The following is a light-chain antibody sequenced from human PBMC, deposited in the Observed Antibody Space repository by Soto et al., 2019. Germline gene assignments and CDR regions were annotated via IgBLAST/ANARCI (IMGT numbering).Light chain of an antibody. CDR1: QGISSY. V-gene: IGKV1-8*01. J-gene: IGKJ3*01. CDR3: QQYYSYPPT. CDR2: AAS. Sequence: AIRMTQSPSSLSASTGDRVTITCRASQGISSYLAWYQQKPGKAPKLLIYAASTLQSGLPSRFSGSGSGTDFTLTISCLQSEDFATYYCQQYYSYPPTFGPGTKVDIK.